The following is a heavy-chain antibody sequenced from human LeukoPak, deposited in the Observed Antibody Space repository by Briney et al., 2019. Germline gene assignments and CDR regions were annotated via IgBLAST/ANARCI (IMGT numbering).Heavy chain of an antibody. V-gene: IGHV3-23*01. CDR3: AKMGRKSTSCYKVCYFDY. Sequence: SGGSLRLSCATSGFTFDDYGMSWVRQAPGKGLEWVSAISGSGGSTYYADSVKGRFTISRDNSKNTLYLQMNSLRAEDTAVYYCAKMGRKSTSCYKVCYFDYWGQGTLVTVSS. D-gene: IGHD2-2*02. J-gene: IGHJ4*02. CDR2: ISGSGGST. CDR1: GFTFDDYG.